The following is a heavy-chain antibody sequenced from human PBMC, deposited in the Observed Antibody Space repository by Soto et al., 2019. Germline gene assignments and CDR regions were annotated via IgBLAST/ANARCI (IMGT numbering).Heavy chain of an antibody. CDR3: ARDRTFSHYDSSGYCFDS. V-gene: IGHV1-46*03. D-gene: IGHD3-22*01. Sequence: ASVKVSCKASGYSFTSYYLHWVRQAPGQGLEWMGMFSPSDERNRNAQKFQGRVTMTRDTSTSTAYMELSSLRSEDTAVYFCARDRTFSHYDSSGYCFDSWGQGTQVTVSS. CDR2: FSPSDERN. J-gene: IGHJ4*02. CDR1: GYSFTSYY.